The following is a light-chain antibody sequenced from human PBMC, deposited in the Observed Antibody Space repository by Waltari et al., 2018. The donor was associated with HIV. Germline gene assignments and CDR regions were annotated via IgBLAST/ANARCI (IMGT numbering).Light chain of an antibody. V-gene: IGLV3-21*04. J-gene: IGLJ3*02. CDR1: DIGGKN. Sequence: SYVLTQPPSVSLAPGKTARITCGGIDIGGKNVHWYQQKPGQAPVLVMTYDSKRPSGIPDRFSGSNSGNTATLIISGVEAGDEADYYCQVWDSSTDHVVFGGGTTLTVL. CDR3: QVWDSSTDHVV. CDR2: YDS.